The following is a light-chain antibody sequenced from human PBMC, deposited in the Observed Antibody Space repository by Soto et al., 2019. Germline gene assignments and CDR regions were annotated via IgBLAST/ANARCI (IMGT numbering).Light chain of an antibody. CDR1: QSVSNN. V-gene: IGKV3-15*01. J-gene: IGKJ5*01. Sequence: EIVMTQSPATLSLSPGERATLSCRASQSVSNNLAWYQQKPGQAPRLLIYAASTRATGIPARFSGSGSGAEFTLTISSLQSEDVAVDYCQQYNNWPPITFGQGTRLEIK. CDR2: AAS. CDR3: QQYNNWPPIT.